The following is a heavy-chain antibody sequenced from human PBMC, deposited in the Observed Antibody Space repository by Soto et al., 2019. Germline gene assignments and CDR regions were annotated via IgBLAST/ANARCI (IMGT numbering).Heavy chain of an antibody. J-gene: IGHJ6*02. CDR3: ARAGGTSECIAYSIGMDV. CDR1: GFTFSSYD. D-gene: IGHD6-13*01. Sequence: GGSLRLSCVASGFTFSSYDMHWVRQATGKGLEWVSAIGTAGDTYYPGSVKGRFTISRENAKNSLYLQMNSLRAGDTAVYYCARAGGTSECIAYSIGMDVWGQGTPVTVSS. V-gene: IGHV3-13*01. CDR2: IGTAGDT.